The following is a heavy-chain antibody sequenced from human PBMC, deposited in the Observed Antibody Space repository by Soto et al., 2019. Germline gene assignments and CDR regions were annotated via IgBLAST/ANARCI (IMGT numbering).Heavy chain of an antibody. J-gene: IGHJ5*02. Sequence: PGGSLRLSCAASGFTFDDYAMHWVRQAPGKGLEWVSGISWNSGSIGYADSVKGRFTISRDNAKNSLYLQMNSLRAEDTALYYCAKDSAGFWSGYYHPWGQGTLVTVSS. CDR2: ISWNSGSI. CDR1: GFTFDDYA. D-gene: IGHD3-3*01. V-gene: IGHV3-9*01. CDR3: AKDSAGFWSGYYHP.